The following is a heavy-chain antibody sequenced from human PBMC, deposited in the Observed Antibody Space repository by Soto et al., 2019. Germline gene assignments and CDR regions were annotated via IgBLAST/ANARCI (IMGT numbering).Heavy chain of an antibody. Sequence: SGPTLVNPTQTLTLTCTFSGFSFTTAGVAVGWIRQTPGGALEWLTLIYYNDDRRFSPSLKTRLTITGDTSKNQVVLSLTNVDPADTATYFCAHSDGGYEIIYFDFWGQGIPVTVSS. CDR1: GFSFTTAGVA. CDR3: AHSDGGYEIIYFDF. V-gene: IGHV2-5*01. CDR2: IYYNDDR. D-gene: IGHD5-12*01. J-gene: IGHJ4*02.